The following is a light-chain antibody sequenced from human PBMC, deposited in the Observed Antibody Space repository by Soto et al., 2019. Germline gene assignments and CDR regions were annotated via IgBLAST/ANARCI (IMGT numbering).Light chain of an antibody. CDR2: DSS. CDR1: QDINNY. CDR3: QQFDNLPFT. V-gene: IGKV1-33*01. J-gene: IGKJ5*01. Sequence: DIQMTQSPSSLSASVGDRVTIICQASQDINNYLNRYQQKPGKAPKLLIYDSSNLEIGVASRFSGSGYGTRFSFTISSRQPEDIAKYYCQQFDNLPFTFGQGTRLEIK.